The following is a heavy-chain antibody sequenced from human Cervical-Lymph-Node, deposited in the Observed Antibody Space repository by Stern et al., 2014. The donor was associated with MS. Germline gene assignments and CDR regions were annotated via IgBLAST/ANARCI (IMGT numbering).Heavy chain of an antibody. Sequence: VQLVESGGGVVQPGGSLRLSCAPSGFAFASYDLHWVRQAPGKGLGWIAFISNDGSNKYYADSLKDRFIVSRDYSKKTLNLQINSLRREDTAVYYCALPGHFYTNAPDYWGQGTLVTVSS. D-gene: IGHD2-8*01. CDR2: ISNDGSNK. V-gene: IGHV3-30*03. J-gene: IGHJ4*02. CDR3: ALPGHFYTNAPDY. CDR1: GFAFASYD.